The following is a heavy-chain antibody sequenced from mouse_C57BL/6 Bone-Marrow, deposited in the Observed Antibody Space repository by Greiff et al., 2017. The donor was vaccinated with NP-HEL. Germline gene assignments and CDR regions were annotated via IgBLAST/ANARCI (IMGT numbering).Heavy chain of an antibody. D-gene: IGHD2-3*01. J-gene: IGHJ1*03. V-gene: IGHV1-59*01. Sequence: QVQLQQPGAELVRPGTSVKLSCKASGYTFTSYWMHWVKQRPGQGLEWIGVIDPSYSYTNYNQKFKGKATLTVDTSSSTAYMQLSSLTSEDSAVYYCARAVGGYFWYFDVWGTGTTVTVSS. CDR2: IDPSYSYT. CDR3: ARAVGGYFWYFDV. CDR1: GYTFTSYW.